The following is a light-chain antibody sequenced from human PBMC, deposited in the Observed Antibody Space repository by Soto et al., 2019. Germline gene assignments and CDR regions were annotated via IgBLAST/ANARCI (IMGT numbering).Light chain of an antibody. Sequence: DIQMTQSPSTLSASVGDRVTITCRASQSISSWLAWYQQKPGTAPKLLIYAASTLESGVPSRFSGSRSGTEFTLTVSSLQPDDFATYYCQQYNDSFPYTFGRGPSWRSN. J-gene: IGKJ2*01. CDR3: QQYNDSFPYT. V-gene: IGKV1-5*03. CDR1: QSISSW. CDR2: AAS.